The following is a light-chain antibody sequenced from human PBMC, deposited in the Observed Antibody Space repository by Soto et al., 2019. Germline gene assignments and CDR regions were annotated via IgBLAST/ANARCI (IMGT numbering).Light chain of an antibody. V-gene: IGLV3-1*01. CDR3: QAWDSSTGV. Sequence: SYELTQPPSVSVSPGQTASITCSGDNLGDKYACWYQQKPGQSPVLVIYQDSKRPSGIPERFSGSHSGNTAPLTIIGTQAMDEADYYCQAWDSSTGVLGGGTKLTVL. J-gene: IGLJ2*01. CDR1: NLGDKY. CDR2: QDS.